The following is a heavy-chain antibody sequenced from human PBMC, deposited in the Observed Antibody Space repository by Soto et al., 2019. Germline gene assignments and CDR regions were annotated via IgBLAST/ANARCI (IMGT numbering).Heavy chain of an antibody. D-gene: IGHD3-10*01. V-gene: IGHV1-69*06. Sequence: WASVKVSCKASGGTFSSYAISWVRQAPGQGLEWMGGIIPIFGTANYAQKFQGRVTITADKSTSTAYMELSSLRSEDTAVYYCTSRQQYYYWFDPWGQGTLVTVSS. J-gene: IGHJ5*02. CDR3: TSRQQYYYWFDP. CDR2: IIPIFGTA. CDR1: GGTFSSYA.